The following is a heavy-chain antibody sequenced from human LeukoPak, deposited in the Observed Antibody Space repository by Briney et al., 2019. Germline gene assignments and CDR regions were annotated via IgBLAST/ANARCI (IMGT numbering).Heavy chain of an antibody. CDR3: ARAFPYNWNDDGRGNWFDP. D-gene: IGHD1-1*01. V-gene: IGHV3-48*04. CDR2: ISSSSSTI. Sequence: PGGSLRLSCAASGFTFSSYSMNWVRQAPGKGLEWVSYISSSSSTIYYADSVKGRFTISRDNAKNSLYLQMNSLRAEDTAVYYCARAFPYNWNDDGRGNWFDPWGQGTLVTVSS. J-gene: IGHJ5*02. CDR1: GFTFSSYS.